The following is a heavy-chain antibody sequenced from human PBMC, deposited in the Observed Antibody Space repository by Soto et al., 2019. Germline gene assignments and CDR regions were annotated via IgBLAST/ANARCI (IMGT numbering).Heavy chain of an antibody. CDR2: INPSGGSK. D-gene: IGHD3-16*01. CDR1: GYTFTRYY. Sequence: QVQLVQSGAEVKKPGASVKVSCKASGYTFTRYYMHWVRQAPVQGLEWMGIINPSGGSKSYAQKFQGRVTMTRDTSTSTVYMELSRLRAEDTAVYFCARGARQGGGFDYWGQGTLVTVSS. J-gene: IGHJ4*02. CDR3: ARGARQGGGFDY. V-gene: IGHV1-46*01.